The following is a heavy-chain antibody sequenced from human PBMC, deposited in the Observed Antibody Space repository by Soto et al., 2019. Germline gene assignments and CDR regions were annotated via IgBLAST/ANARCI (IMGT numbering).Heavy chain of an antibody. Sequence: GGSLRLSCAASGFTFSSYGMHWVRQAPGKGLEWVAVIWYDGSNKYYADSVKGRFTISRDNSKNTLYLQMNSLRAEDTAVYYCAREGYCSGGSCYSDPYYGMDVWGQGTTVTVSS. CDR3: AREGYCSGGSCYSDPYYGMDV. CDR1: GFTFSSYG. J-gene: IGHJ6*02. V-gene: IGHV3-33*01. CDR2: IWYDGSNK. D-gene: IGHD2-15*01.